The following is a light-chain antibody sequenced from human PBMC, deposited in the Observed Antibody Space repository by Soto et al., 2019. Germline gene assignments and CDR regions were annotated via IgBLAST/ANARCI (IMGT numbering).Light chain of an antibody. CDR2: KAS. CDR1: QGISSW. Sequence: DIQMTQSPSTLSASVGDRVTITCRGSQGISSWLAWYQLKPGKAPRLLIYKASSLASGVPSRFSGGGSGTEFTLTISSLRPEDVATYHCQQHTTFGQGTKVEI. J-gene: IGKJ1*01. V-gene: IGKV1-5*03. CDR3: QQHTT.